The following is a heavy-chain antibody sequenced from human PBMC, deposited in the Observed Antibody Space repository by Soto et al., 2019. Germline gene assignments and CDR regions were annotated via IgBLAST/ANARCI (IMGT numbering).Heavy chain of an antibody. J-gene: IGHJ4*02. CDR1: GFTFSSYA. Sequence: PGWSLRLSCAASGFTFSSYAMGGARQPPGTGLEWVSAISGSGGSTYYADSVKGRFTISRDNSKNTLYLQMNSLRAEDTAVYYCAKLYGYPGPYYFDYWGQGTLVTVSS. V-gene: IGHV3-23*01. CDR2: ISGSGGST. D-gene: IGHD5-18*01. CDR3: AKLYGYPGPYYFDY.